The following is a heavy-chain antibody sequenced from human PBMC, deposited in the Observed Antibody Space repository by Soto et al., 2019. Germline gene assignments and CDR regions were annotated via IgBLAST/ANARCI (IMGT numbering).Heavy chain of an antibody. CDR1: GYTFTNYA. D-gene: IGHD6-13*01. CDR2: INAGNGNT. Sequence: ASVKVSCKASGYTFTNYAMHWVRQAPGQRLEWMGWINAGNGNTKYSQKLQGRVTITRDTSASTAYMELSSLRSEDTTVYYCARSSSWYVFDYWGQGTLVTVSS. V-gene: IGHV1-3*01. CDR3: ARSSSWYVFDY. J-gene: IGHJ4*02.